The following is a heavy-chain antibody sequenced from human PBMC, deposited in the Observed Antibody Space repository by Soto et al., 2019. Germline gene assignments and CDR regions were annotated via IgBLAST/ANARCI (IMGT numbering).Heavy chain of an antibody. D-gene: IGHD3-10*01. CDR1: GFTFSSYA. V-gene: IGHV3-64D*06. J-gene: IGHJ4*02. CDR2: ISSNGSST. Sequence: PGGSLRLSCSASGFTFSSYAMHWVRQASGKGLEYVSAISSNGSSTYYADSVKGRFTISRDNSKNTLYLQMSSLRAEDTAVYYCVKGPHYYGSGSPDYWGQGTLVTVSS. CDR3: VKGPHYYGSGSPDY.